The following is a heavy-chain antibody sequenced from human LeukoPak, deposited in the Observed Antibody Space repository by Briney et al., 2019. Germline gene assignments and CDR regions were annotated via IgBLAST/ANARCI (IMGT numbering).Heavy chain of an antibody. V-gene: IGHV4-59*01. CDR2: IYYSGST. D-gene: IGHD3-3*01. Sequence: SETLSLTCTVSGGSISSYYWSWIRQPPGKGLEWIGYIYYSGSTNYNPSLKSRVTISVDTSKNQFSLKLSSVTAADTAVYYCARVRYDFWSGYYGAYEGSKEFDYWGQGILVTVSS. CDR1: GGSISSYY. CDR3: ARVRYDFWSGYYGAYEGSKEFDY. J-gene: IGHJ4*02.